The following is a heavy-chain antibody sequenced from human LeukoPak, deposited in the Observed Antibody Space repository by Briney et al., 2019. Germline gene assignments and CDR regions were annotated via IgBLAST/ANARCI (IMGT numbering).Heavy chain of an antibody. CDR1: GFTFSSYE. CDR2: ISSSGSTI. D-gene: IGHD5-12*01. Sequence: GGSLRLSCAASGFTFSSYEMNWVRQAPGKGLEWVSYISSSGSTIYYADSVKGRFTISRDNAKNSVFLQMNSLRAEDTAVYYCARLFSGDDYSFFEYWGQGNLVTVSS. J-gene: IGHJ4*02. CDR3: ARLFSGDDYSFFEY. V-gene: IGHV3-48*03.